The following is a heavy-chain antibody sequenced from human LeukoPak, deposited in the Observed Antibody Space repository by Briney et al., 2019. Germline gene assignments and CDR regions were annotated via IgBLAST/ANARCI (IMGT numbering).Heavy chain of an antibody. CDR2: IMHLLGTA. CDR1: GCSFINSA. V-gene: IGHV1-69*05. J-gene: IGHJ5*02. D-gene: IGHD4-17*01. CDR3: ARDVHGDYGSGGFDP. Sequence: AVKVPCKRCGCSFINSALLGVRQPPGQGREWVGGIMHLLGTARYAHKSQDRGTITRGEATRTVYLELTSLTSDDTAVYYGARDVHGDYGSGGFDPWGQETLVPVST.